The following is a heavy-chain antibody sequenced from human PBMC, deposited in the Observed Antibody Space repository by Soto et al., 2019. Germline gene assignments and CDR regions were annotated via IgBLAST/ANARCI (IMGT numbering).Heavy chain of an antibody. CDR2: INSDGSST. J-gene: IGHJ4*02. Sequence: GGSLRLSCAASGFTFSSYWMHWVRQAPGKGLVWVSRINSDGSSTSYADSMKGRFTISRDNAKNTLYLQMNSLRAEDTAVYYCARGARQPELIAATDFDYWGQGTLVTVSS. CDR1: GFTFSSYW. D-gene: IGHD6-13*01. V-gene: IGHV3-74*01. CDR3: ARGARQPELIAATDFDY.